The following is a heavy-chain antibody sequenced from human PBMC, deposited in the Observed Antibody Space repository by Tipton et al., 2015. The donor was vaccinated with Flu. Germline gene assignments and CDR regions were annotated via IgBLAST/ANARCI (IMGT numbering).Heavy chain of an antibody. J-gene: IGHJ4*02. CDR1: GGSIRGYY. CDR2: VYYTGST. V-gene: IGHV4-59*01. CDR3: ARVPPGPSIRAYYFDI. D-gene: IGHD2-21*01. Sequence: TLSLTCTVSGGSIRGYYWNWIRQFPGKGLEWIGFVYYTGSTNYKSSLKSRVTISTDTSTNQVSLKMNSVIAADTAVYYCARVPPGPSIRAYYFDIWGQGALVTVSS.